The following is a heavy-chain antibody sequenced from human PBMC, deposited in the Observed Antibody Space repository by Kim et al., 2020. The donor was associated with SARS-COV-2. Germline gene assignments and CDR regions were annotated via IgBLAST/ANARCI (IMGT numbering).Heavy chain of an antibody. CDR3: AKAVGVPAIRFDP. V-gene: IGHV4-59*01. CDR2: IYYSGST. CDR1: GGSISSYY. Sequence: SETLSLTCTVSGGSISSYYWSWIRQPPGKGLEWIGYIYYSGSTNYNTSLKSRVTISVDTSKNQFSLKLSSVTAADTAVYYCAKAVGVPAIRFDPWGQGT. D-gene: IGHD1-26*01. J-gene: IGHJ5*02.